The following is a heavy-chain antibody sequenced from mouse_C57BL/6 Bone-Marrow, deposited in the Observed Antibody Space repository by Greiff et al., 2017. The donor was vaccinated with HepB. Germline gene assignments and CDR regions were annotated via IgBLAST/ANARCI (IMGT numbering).Heavy chain of an antibody. Sequence: QVHLKQPGSELRSPGSSVKLSCKDFDSEVFPIAYMSWVRQKPGHGFEWIGGIPPSIGRTIYGEKFEDKATLDADTLSNTAYLELNSLTSEDSAMYYWARRKIYDGYHGAMDYWGQGTSVTVSS. CDR1: DSEVFPIAY. J-gene: IGHJ4*01. V-gene: IGHV15-2*01. CDR3: ARRKIYDGYHGAMDY. CDR2: IPPSIGRT. D-gene: IGHD2-3*01.